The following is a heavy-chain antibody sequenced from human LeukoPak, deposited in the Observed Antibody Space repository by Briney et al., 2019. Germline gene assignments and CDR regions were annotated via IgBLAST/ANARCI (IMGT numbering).Heavy chain of an antibody. CDR2: ISASNGNT. CDR3: ARDPSNWNYAPDF. D-gene: IGHD1-7*01. V-gene: IGHV1-18*01. CDR1: GYTFTRYG. J-gene: IGHJ4*02. Sequence: ASVKVSFKASGYTFTRYGISWVRQAPGQGLQWLGWISASNGNTNYAQKFRDRVTMSTDTSTGTAYLDVRSLTSDDTAVYYCARDPSNWNYAPDFWGQGTLVIVSS.